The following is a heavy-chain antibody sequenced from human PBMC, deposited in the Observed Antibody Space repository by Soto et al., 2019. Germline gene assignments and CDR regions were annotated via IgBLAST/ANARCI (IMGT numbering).Heavy chain of an antibody. V-gene: IGHV3-30*18. CDR3: AKGRQWLANNWFDP. D-gene: IGHD6-19*01. J-gene: IGHJ5*02. CDR2: ISYDGSNK. Sequence: XGSLRLSFAASGFTVSSYGMHGVRQAPGKGLEWVAVISYDGSNKYYADSVKGRFTISRDNSKNTLYLQMNSLRAEDTAVYYCAKGRQWLANNWFDPWGQGTPVTVSS. CDR1: GFTVSSYG.